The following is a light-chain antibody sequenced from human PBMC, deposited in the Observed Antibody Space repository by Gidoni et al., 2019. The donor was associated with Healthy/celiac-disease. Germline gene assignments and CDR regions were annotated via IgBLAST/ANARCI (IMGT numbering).Light chain of an antibody. CDR3: QHYNNWPYT. V-gene: IGKV3-15*01. J-gene: IGKJ2*01. Sequence: EVVMTQSPAPLSVSPGERATLSCRASQSVTSNLAWYQQKPGQAPRLLIYGASTRATGIPARFSGSGSGTEFTLTISSLQSEDFAVYYCQHYNNWPYTFGQGTKLEIK. CDR1: QSVTSN. CDR2: GAS.